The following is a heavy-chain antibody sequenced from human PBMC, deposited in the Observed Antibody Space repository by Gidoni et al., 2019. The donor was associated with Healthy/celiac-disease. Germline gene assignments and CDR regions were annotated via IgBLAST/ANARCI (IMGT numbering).Heavy chain of an antibody. J-gene: IGHJ3*02. V-gene: IGHV3-30*01. D-gene: IGHD3-22*01. CDR3: ARWGVVVITGDAFDI. Sequence: GRFTISRDNSKNTLYLQMNSLRAEDTAVYYCARWGVVVITGDAFDIWGQGTMVTVSS.